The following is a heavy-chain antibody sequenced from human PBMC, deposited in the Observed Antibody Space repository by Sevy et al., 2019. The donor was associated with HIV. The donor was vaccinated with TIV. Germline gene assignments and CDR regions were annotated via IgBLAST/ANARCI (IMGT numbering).Heavy chain of an antibody. CDR2: IIPILVTT. Sequence: SVKVSCKASGGTFTTSGISWVRQVPGLGLEWMGGIIPILVTTNYAQRFQYRVTITADESTKTAYMELSSLRSEDTAVYYCARGGGNGWYYFDYWGQATSVTVSS. CDR1: GGTFTTSG. CDR3: ARGGGNGWYYFDY. D-gene: IGHD6-19*01. V-gene: IGHV1-69*13. J-gene: IGHJ4*02.